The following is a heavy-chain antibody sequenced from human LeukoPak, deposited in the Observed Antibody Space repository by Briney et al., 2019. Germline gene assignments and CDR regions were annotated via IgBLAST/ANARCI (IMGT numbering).Heavy chain of an antibody. CDR3: ARVPEYDSSGYAPFGY. J-gene: IGHJ4*02. Sequence: GASVKVSCKASGGTFSSFAISWVRQAPGQGLEWMGGIITILGTANYAQKFQGRVTITTDESTSTAYMELSSLRSEDTAVYYCARVPEYDSSGYAPFGYWGQGTLVTVSS. CDR1: GGTFSSFA. D-gene: IGHD3-22*01. V-gene: IGHV1-69*05. CDR2: IITILGTA.